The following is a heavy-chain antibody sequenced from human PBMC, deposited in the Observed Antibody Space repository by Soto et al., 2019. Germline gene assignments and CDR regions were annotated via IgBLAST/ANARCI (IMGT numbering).Heavy chain of an antibody. CDR1: GYTFTSYA. CDR3: ALAAAAGYNWFDP. J-gene: IGHJ5*02. CDR2: INAGNGNT. V-gene: IGHV1-3*01. D-gene: IGHD6-13*01. Sequence: QVQLVQSGAEVKKPGASVKVSCKASGYTFTSYAMHWVRQAPGQRLEWMGWINAGNGNTKYSQKFQGRVTITRDTSASTAYMELSSLRSEDTAVYYCALAAAAGYNWFDPWGQGTLVTVSS.